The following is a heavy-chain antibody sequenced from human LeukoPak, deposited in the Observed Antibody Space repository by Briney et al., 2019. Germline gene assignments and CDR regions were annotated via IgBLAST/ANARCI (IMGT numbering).Heavy chain of an antibody. Sequence: GGSLRLSCADSGSTFSSYEMNWVRQAPGKGLEWVSYISSSGSTIYYADSVKGRFTISRDNAKNSLFLQMNSLRAEDTAVYYCARQHCSGGSCYFDYWGQGTLVTVSS. CDR3: ARQHCSGGSCYFDY. CDR2: ISSSGSTI. D-gene: IGHD2-15*01. CDR1: GSTFSSYE. J-gene: IGHJ4*02. V-gene: IGHV3-48*03.